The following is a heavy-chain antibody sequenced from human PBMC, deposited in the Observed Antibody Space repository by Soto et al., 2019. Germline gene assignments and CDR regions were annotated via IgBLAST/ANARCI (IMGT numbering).Heavy chain of an antibody. CDR1: GFTFGDFA. Sequence: GGSLRLSCAASGFTFGDFAMHWVRQAPGKGLEWVSGISWNSGTKGYADSVKGRFTVFRDNVKNSLYLQMNSLRAEDTALYYCAKDIRSAYYYNYFDYWGQGTLVTVSS. V-gene: IGHV3-9*01. D-gene: IGHD3-22*01. CDR3: AKDIRSAYYYNYFDY. J-gene: IGHJ4*02. CDR2: ISWNSGTK.